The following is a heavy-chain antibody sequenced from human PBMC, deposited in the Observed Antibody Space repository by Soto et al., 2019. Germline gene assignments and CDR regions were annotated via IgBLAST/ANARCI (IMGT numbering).Heavy chain of an antibody. CDR2: ISAHNGNT. J-gene: IGHJ4*02. D-gene: IGHD1-1*01. CDR1: GYAFTTYG. V-gene: IGHV1-18*01. Sequence: QVHLVQSGAEVKKPGASVKVSCKGSGYAFTTYGITWVRQAPGQGLEWMGWISAHNGNTNYAQKLQGRVTVTRDTXXXXXXXXXXXXXXXXXXXXXXXXXRYGDYWGQGALVTVSS. CDR3: XXXRYGDY.